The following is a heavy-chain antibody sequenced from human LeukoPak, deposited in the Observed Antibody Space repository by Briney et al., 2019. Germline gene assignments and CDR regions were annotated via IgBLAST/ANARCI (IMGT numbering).Heavy chain of an antibody. Sequence: GGSLRLSCAASGFTFSSYWMTWVRQAPGKGLEWVANIKQDGSAKYYVDSLRDRFSISRDNVKNSLFLQMNSLSDDDTAVYYCARCPYDSTGYYSVPSHLDYWGQGTLVTVSS. V-gene: IGHV3-7*01. CDR3: ARCPYDSTGYYSVPSHLDY. CDR1: GFTFSSYW. D-gene: IGHD3-22*01. J-gene: IGHJ4*02. CDR2: IKQDGSAK.